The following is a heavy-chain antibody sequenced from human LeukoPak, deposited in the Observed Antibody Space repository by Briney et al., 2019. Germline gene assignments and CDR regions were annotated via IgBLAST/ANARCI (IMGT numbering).Heavy chain of an antibody. CDR3: ARGYYGMDV. CDR2: IEHDGSEK. Sequence: GGSLRLSCAASGFTFSSYWMNWVRQAPGKGLEWVANIEHDGSEKYYVDSVKGRFTLSRDNAKNSLYLQMNSLRAEDTAVYYCARGYYGMDVWGQGTTVTVSS. V-gene: IGHV3-7*01. J-gene: IGHJ6*02. CDR1: GFTFSSYW.